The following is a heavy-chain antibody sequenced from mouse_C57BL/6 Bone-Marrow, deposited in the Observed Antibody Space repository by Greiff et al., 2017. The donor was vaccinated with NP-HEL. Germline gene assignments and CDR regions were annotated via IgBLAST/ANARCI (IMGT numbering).Heavy chain of an antibody. D-gene: IGHD1-1*01. CDR3: ARGYYGTDFDY. V-gene: IGHV5-17*01. CDR1: GFTFSDYG. CDR2: ISSGSSTI. Sequence: EVKVEESGGGLVKPGGSLKLSCAASGFTFSDYGMHWVRQAPEKGLEWVAYISSGSSTIYYADTVKGRFTISRDNAKNTLFLQMTSLRSEDTAMYYCARGYYGTDFDYWGQGTTLTVSS. J-gene: IGHJ2*01.